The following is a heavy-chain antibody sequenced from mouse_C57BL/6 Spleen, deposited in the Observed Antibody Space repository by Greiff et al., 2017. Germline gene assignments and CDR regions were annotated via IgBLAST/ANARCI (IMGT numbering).Heavy chain of an antibody. CDR3: ARGGPRRYFDV. J-gene: IGHJ1*03. CDR1: GYTFTSYW. CDR2: IYTSDSET. V-gene: IGHV1-61*01. Sequence: QVQLQQPGAELVRPGSSVKLSCKASGYTFTSYWMDWVKQRPGQGLEWIGNIYTSDSETHYNQKFKDKATLTVDTSSSTAYMQLSSLTSEDSAVXYCARGGPRRYFDVWGTGTTVTVSS.